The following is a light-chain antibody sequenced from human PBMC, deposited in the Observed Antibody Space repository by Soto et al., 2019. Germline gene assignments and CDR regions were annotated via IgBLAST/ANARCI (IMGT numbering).Light chain of an antibody. V-gene: IGLV1-47*02. CDR2: SNT. J-gene: IGLJ3*02. Sequence: QAVVTQPPSASGTPGQRVTISCSGSSSNIGSNFVSWYQQLPGTAPKLLIYSNTQRPSGVPDRFSGSKSGTSASLAISGLRSADEADYYCATWDDSLSGWVFGGGTKVTVL. CDR1: SSNIGSNF. CDR3: ATWDDSLSGWV.